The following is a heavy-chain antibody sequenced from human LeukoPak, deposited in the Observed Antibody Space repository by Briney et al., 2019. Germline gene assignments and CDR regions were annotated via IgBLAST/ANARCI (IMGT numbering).Heavy chain of an antibody. CDR2: INWKSNNI. V-gene: IGHV3-9*01. CDR3: ARDRAGYFYAMDV. CDR1: EFTFGDYA. J-gene: IGHJ6*02. Sequence: GGSLKLSCEASEFTFGDYARHWFRQAPGKGLDWFSGINWKSNNIGYADSVKGRFTISRDSAKNSLYLQMNSLRTEDTALYYCARDRAGYFYAMDVWGQGTSVTVSS. D-gene: IGHD6-13*01.